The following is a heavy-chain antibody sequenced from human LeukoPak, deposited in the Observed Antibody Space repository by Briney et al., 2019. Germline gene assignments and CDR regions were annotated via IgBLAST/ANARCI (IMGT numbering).Heavy chain of an antibody. V-gene: IGHV4-34*01. CDR3: ARDVDELIDY. J-gene: IGHJ4*02. CDR2: INHSGST. D-gene: IGHD3-10*01. Sequence: GSLRLSCAASGFTFSNAWMSWVRQAPGKGLEWVGEINHSGSTNYNPSLKSRVTISIDTSKNQFSLELSSVTAADTAVYYCARDVDELIDYWGQGTLVTVSS. CDR1: GFTFSNAW.